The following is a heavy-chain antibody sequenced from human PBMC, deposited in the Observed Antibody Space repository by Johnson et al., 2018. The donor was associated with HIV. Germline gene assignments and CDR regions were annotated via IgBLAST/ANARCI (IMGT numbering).Heavy chain of an antibody. J-gene: IGHJ3*02. D-gene: IGHD3-9*01. CDR2: IKQDGREP. Sequence: VQLVESGGDVVQPGRSLRLSCAASGFTFSSYWMTWVRQAPGKGLEWVATIKQDGREPHYVDSVKGRFTISRDNAKNSLYLQMDSLRVEDTAVYSCARDLYYDVLTGYSQLAFDIWGRGTMVTVSS. V-gene: IGHV3-7*05. CDR3: ARDLYYDVLTGYSQLAFDI. CDR1: GFTFSSYW.